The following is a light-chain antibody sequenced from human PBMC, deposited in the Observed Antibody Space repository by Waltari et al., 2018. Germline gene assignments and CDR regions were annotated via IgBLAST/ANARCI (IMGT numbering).Light chain of an antibody. J-gene: IGLJ3*02. CDR2: RDN. Sequence: QSVLTQSPSASGTPGQRATLSCSGSDSNLGGTFVHWYQQFPATAPKLLIHRDNQRPSGVPDRFSGSKSGTSASLAISGLQSEDEALYFCAVWDDSLNGWVFGGGTKVTVL. V-gene: IGLV1-44*01. CDR3: AVWDDSLNGWV. CDR1: DSNLGGTF.